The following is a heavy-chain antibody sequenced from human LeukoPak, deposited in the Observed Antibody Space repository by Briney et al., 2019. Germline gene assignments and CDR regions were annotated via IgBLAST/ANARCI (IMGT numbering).Heavy chain of an antibody. CDR3: ASQYSSSWSYMDV. D-gene: IGHD6-13*01. CDR1: GGSISGSY. V-gene: IGHV4-59*01. CDR2: IYHTGNT. Sequence: PSETLSLTCTVSGGSISGSYWSWIRQPPGKGLEWIGYIYHTGNTNYNPSLKSRVTISVDTSKNQFSLKLSSVTAADTAVYYCASQYSSSWSYMDVWGKGTTVTVSS. J-gene: IGHJ6*03.